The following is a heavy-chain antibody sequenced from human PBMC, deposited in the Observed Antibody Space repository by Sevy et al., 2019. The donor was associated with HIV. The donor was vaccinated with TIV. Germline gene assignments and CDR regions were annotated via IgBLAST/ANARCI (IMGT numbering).Heavy chain of an antibody. CDR3: ARDHVKDGDLGDYYYFAMDV. Sequence: GGSLRLSCVGSGFIISDYYMSWIRQAPGKGLEWDSYISGSDDAIYYSDSVKGRFTISRDNVKNSLYLQMNSLRAEDTAVYYCARDHVKDGDLGDYYYFAMDVWGQGTTVTVSS. CDR1: GFIISDYY. D-gene: IGHD4-17*01. CDR2: ISGSDDAI. J-gene: IGHJ6*02. V-gene: IGHV3-11*01.